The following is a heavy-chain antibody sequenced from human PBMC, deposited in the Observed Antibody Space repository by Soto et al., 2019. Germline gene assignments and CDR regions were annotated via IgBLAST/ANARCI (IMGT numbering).Heavy chain of an antibody. CDR3: ARNVPGSTTRPDYWYFDL. D-gene: IGHD3-10*02. CDR1: GFTFISYA. CDR2: ISGGGDAT. V-gene: IGHV3-23*01. J-gene: IGHJ2*01. Sequence: EVQLLESGGGLVQPGGSLRLSCAASGFTFISYAMNWVRQAPGKGLQWVSAISGGGDATFYADSVKGRFTISRDNSRNTVTLQRNSLGADDTAVYYCARNVPGSTTRPDYWYFDLWGRGTLVTVSS.